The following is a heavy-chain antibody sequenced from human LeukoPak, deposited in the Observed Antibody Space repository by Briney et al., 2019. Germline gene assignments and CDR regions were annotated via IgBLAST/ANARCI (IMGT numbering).Heavy chain of an antibody. CDR2: MSALNGNT. V-gene: IGHV1-18*01. J-gene: IGHJ4*02. Sequence: ASVKVSCKASGYTFTNYGISWVRQAPGQGLEWMGWMSALNGNTNYQHKFQGRVTMTTDTSKNTAYMELRSLRSDDTAVYYCARDIGQGLAAGTDYWGQGTLVTVSS. CDR3: ARDIGQGLAAGTDY. CDR1: GYTFTNYG. D-gene: IGHD6-13*01.